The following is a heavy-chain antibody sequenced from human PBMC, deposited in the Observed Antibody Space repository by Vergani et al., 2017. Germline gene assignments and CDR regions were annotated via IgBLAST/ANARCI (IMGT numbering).Heavy chain of an antibody. CDR3: AEEGIAAGRAAFFTKYYFDY. CDR2: IRYDGSNK. J-gene: IGHJ4*02. D-gene: IGHD6-13*01. CDR1: GFTFSSYG. Sequence: QVQLVESGGGVVQPGGSLRLSCAASGFTFSSYGMHWVRQAPGKGLEWVAFIRYDGSNKYYADSVKGRFTISRDNSKNTLYLQMNSLRAEDTAVYYCAEEGIAAGRAAFFTKYYFDYWGQGTLVTVSS. V-gene: IGHV3-30*02.